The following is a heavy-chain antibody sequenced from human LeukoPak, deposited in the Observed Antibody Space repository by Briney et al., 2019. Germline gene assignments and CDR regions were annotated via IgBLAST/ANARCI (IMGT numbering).Heavy chain of an antibody. D-gene: IGHD6-13*01. CDR2: IYYSGST. V-gene: IGHV4-59*08. CDR1: GASISSYY. J-gene: IGHJ3*02. Sequence: SETLSLTCTVSGASISSYYWSWIRQPPGKGLEWIGCIYYSGSTNYNPSLKSRVTISVDTSKNQFSLKLSSVTAADTAVYYCARHVGAAAGTDAFDIWGQGTMVTVSS. CDR3: ARHVGAAAGTDAFDI.